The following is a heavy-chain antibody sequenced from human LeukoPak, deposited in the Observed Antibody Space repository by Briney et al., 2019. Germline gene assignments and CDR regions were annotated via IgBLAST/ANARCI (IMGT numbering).Heavy chain of an antibody. CDR2: IGSSRSYI. CDR3: AREDYYDSSGYYGGFDY. J-gene: IGHJ4*02. D-gene: IGHD3-22*01. Sequence: PGGSLRLSCAASGFTFSSYSMNWVRQAPGKGLEWVSSIGSSRSYIYYVDSVKGRFTISRDNAKNSLYLQMNSLRAEDTAVYYCAREDYYDSSGYYGGFDYWGQGTLVTVSS. V-gene: IGHV3-21*01. CDR1: GFTFSSYS.